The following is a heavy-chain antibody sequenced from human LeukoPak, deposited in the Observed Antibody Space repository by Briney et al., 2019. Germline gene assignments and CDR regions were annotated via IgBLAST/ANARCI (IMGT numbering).Heavy chain of an antibody. Sequence: SETLSLTCTVSGGSISSYYWSWIRQPPGKGLEWIGYIYYSGSTNYNPSLRRRVTISVDTSRNQFSLQLNSVTAADTAVYYCARTPAGPPYYYMDVWGKGTTVTVSS. J-gene: IGHJ6*03. V-gene: IGHV4-59*01. CDR1: GGSISSYY. CDR2: IYYSGST. CDR3: ARTPAGPPYYYMDV. D-gene: IGHD6-13*01.